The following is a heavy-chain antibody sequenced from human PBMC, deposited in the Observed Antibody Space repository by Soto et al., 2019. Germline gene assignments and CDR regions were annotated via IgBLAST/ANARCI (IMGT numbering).Heavy chain of an antibody. V-gene: IGHV1-69*12. CDR2: IIPIFGTA. CDR3: ARNGRTGTLYYSGMDV. J-gene: IGHJ6*02. D-gene: IGHD1-1*01. Sequence: QVQLVQSGAEVKKPGSSVKVSCKASGGTFSSYAISWVRQAPGQGLEWMGGIIPIFGTANYAQKFQGRVTITAHESTSTAYMELSSLRSEDTAVYYCARNGRTGTLYYSGMDVWGQGTTVTVSS. CDR1: GGTFSSYA.